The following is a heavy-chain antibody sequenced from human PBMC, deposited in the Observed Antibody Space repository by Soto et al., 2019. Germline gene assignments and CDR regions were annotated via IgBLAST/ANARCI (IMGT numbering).Heavy chain of an antibody. J-gene: IGHJ6*02. V-gene: IGHV1-69*01. CDR3: ASGRIVVVGSRAYSGMVV. CDR2: IIPVFGLV. Sequence: QVHLLLQSGAEVKKPGSSVKVSCKASGGTPSNSAISWVRQAPGQGLEWMGGIIPVFGLVKYAQNFQGRVTITADESTNTAYMALSSMRPEDTAVYYWASGRIVVVGSRAYSGMVVWGQGTTVTVSS. CDR1: GGTPSNSA. D-gene: IGHD3-22*01.